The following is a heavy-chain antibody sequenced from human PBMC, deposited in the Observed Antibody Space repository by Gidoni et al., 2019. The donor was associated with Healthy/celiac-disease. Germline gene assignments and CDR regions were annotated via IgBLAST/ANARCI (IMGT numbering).Heavy chain of an antibody. J-gene: IGHJ6*02. D-gene: IGHD6-13*01. Sequence: EVLLVASGGGLVQPGGSLRLSCSASGFTFSSYWMHWVRQAPGTGLVWVSRINSDGSSTSYADSVKGRFTISRDNAKNTLYLQMNSLRAEDTAVYYCARRAAARYAYGMDVWGQGTTVTVSS. CDR3: ARRAAARYAYGMDV. V-gene: IGHV3-74*01. CDR1: GFTFSSYW. CDR2: INSDGSST.